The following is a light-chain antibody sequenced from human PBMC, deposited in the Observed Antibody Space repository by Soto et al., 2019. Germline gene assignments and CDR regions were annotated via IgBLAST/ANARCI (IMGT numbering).Light chain of an antibody. CDR3: QQYGNSLGNSLFT. CDR2: GAS. V-gene: IGKV3-20*01. J-gene: IGKJ3*01. Sequence: EIVLTQSPGTLSLSPGERATLSCRASQSVSSSYLTWYQQKPGQSPRLLIYGASNRATGIPDRFSGSGSGTDFTLTISRLEPEDFAVYYCQQYGNSLGNSLFTFGTGTKVDIK. CDR1: QSVSSSY.